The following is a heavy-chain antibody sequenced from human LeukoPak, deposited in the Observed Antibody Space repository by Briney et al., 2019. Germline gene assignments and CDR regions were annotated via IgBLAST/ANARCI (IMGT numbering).Heavy chain of an antibody. D-gene: IGHD3-10*01. Sequence: SETLSLTCTVSGGSISSGSYYWSWIRQPAGKGLEWIGRVYTSGSTNYNPSLKSRVTMSIDTSKNQFSLKLSSVTAADTAVYYCARERFGEYLGDYWGQGTLVTVSS. CDR3: ARERFGEYLGDY. V-gene: IGHV4-61*02. CDR1: GGSISSGSYY. CDR2: VYTSGST. J-gene: IGHJ4*02.